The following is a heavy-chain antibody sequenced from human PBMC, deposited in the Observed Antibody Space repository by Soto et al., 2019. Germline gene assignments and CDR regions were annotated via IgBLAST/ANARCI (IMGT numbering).Heavy chain of an antibody. Sequence: QVQLVQSGAEVKKPGASVKVSCQASGYTFITYGVSWVRQAPGQGLDWLGWISTYNGNTRYAERLQGRVTMTTDTTTNTAYMELRSLRSDDTAVYYCARGPTDYYDNSANYFLDYWGQGTLVTVSS. CDR3: ARGPTDYYDNSANYFLDY. CDR1: GYTFITYG. V-gene: IGHV1-18*01. CDR2: ISTYNGNT. J-gene: IGHJ4*02. D-gene: IGHD3-22*01.